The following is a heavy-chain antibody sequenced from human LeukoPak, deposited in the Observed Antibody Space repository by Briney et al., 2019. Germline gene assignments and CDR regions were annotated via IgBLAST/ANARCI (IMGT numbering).Heavy chain of an antibody. V-gene: IGHV1-69*04. D-gene: IGHD1-1*01. CDR3: ARAGRTRLHYAFDI. CDR2: IIPILGIA. Sequence: GASLKVSCKASVGTFSSYAISWVRQAPGQGLEWMGRIIPILGIANYAQKFQGRVTITADKSTSTAYMELSSLRSEDTAVYYCARAGRTRLHYAFDIWGQGTMVTVSS. CDR1: VGTFSSYA. J-gene: IGHJ3*02.